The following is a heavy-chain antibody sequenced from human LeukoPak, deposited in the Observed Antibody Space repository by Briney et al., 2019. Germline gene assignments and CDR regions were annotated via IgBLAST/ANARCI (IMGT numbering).Heavy chain of an antibody. J-gene: IGHJ4*02. CDR2: VSYDGSNK. D-gene: IGHD1-26*01. CDR1: GFTFSSYA. Sequence: GGSLRLSCAASGFTFSSYAMHWVRQAPGKGLEWVAVVSYDGSNKYYANSVKGRFTISRDKSKNTLHLQMNSLRAEDTAIYYCARDTSFAVGATLDFWGQGALVTVSS. V-gene: IGHV3-30*04. CDR3: ARDTSFAVGATLDF.